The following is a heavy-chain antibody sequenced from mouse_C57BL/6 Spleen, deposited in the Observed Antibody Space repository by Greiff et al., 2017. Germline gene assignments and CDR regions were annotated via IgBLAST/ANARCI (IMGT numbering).Heavy chain of an antibody. Sequence: VQLQQSGAELVKPGASVKLSCKASGYTFTEYTIHWVKQRSGQGLEWIGWFYPGSGSIKYNEKFKYKATMTADKSSITVYMELSRLTSEDSSVYFGARHEDPLYVYDGYSMAYWGQGTSVTVSS. CDR3: ARHEDPLYVYDGYSMAY. CDR1: GYTFTEYT. D-gene: IGHD2-2*01. CDR2: FYPGSGSI. J-gene: IGHJ4*01. V-gene: IGHV1-62-2*01.